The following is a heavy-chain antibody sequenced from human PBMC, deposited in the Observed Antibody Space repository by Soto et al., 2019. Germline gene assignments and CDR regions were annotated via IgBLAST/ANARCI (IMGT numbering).Heavy chain of an antibody. CDR3: AHGGGGGSCYSGGPWVRGGCEYNWFDP. CDR1: GFSLSTSGVG. J-gene: IGHJ5*02. D-gene: IGHD2-15*01. V-gene: IGHV2-5*02. CDR2: IYWDDDK. Sequence: SGPTLVNPTQTLTLTCTFSGFSLSTSGVGVGWIRQPPGKALEWLALIYWDDDKRYSPSLKSRLTITKDNSKNQVVLTMTNMDPVDTATYYCAHGGGGGSCYSGGPWVRGGCEYNWFDPWGQGTLVTVSS.